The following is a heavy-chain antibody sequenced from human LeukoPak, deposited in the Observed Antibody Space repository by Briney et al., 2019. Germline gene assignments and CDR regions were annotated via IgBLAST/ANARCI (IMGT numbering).Heavy chain of an antibody. Sequence: GRSLRLSCAASGFTFDDYAMHWVRQAPGKGLEWVSSISSSSSYIYYADSVKGRFTISRDNAKNSLYLQMNSLRAEDTAVYYCARFTRKQWLVQGTYGMDVWGQGTTVTVSS. CDR2: ISSSSSYI. D-gene: IGHD6-19*01. V-gene: IGHV3-21*01. CDR3: ARFTRKQWLVQGTYGMDV. J-gene: IGHJ6*02. CDR1: GFTFDDYA.